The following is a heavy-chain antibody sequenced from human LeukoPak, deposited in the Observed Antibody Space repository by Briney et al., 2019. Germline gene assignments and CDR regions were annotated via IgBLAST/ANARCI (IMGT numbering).Heavy chain of an antibody. CDR3: ARELSQGWY. CDR1: GFTFSNYC. CDR2: IWYDGSNK. J-gene: IGHJ4*02. V-gene: IGHV3-33*01. Sequence: GGSLRLSCAASGFTFSNYCMHWVRQAPGKGLEWVAAIWYDGSNKYYGDSVKGRFTISRDNSKNTLYLQMNSLRAEDTAAYYCARELSQGWYWGQGTLVTVSS.